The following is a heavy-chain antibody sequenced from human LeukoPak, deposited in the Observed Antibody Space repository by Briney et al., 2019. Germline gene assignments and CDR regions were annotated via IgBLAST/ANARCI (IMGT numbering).Heavy chain of an antibody. CDR3: AREVENSSGYYHGAMDV. V-gene: IGHV4-4*07. CDR1: GGSISSYY. D-gene: IGHD3-22*01. Sequence: KPSETLSLTCTVSGGSISSYYWSWIRQPAGKGLEWIGRIYTSGSTNYNPSLKSRVTISVDTSKNQFSLKLSSVTAADTAVYYCAREVENSSGYYHGAMDVWAKGPRSPSPQ. CDR2: IYTSGST. J-gene: IGHJ6*04.